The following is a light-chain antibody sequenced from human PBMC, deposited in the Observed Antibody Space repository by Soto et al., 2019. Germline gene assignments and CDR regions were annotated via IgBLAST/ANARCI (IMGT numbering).Light chain of an antibody. CDR3: XXXXXXTXXXX. CDR2: EVS. Sequence: QSVLTQPASVSGSPGESLTISCTGTSSDIGGYKFVSWYQQHPGKAPKLVIYEVSNRPSGVSSRFSGAKSGNTASLTISGLQAEDEADYYCXXXXXXTXXXXFGGGX. V-gene: IGLV2-14*01. CDR1: SSDIGGYKF. J-gene: IGLJ3*02.